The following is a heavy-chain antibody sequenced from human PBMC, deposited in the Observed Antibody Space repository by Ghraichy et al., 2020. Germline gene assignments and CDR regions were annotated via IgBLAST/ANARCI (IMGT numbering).Heavy chain of an antibody. CDR1: GGSISSYY. D-gene: IGHD1-26*01. V-gene: IGHV4-59*01. CDR3: ARDEGASGFGIDY. J-gene: IGHJ4*02. Sequence: SETLSLTCTVSGGSISSYYWSWIRQPPGKGLEWIGYIYYSGSTNYNPSLKSRVTISVDTSKNQFSLKLSSVTAADTAVYYCARDEGASGFGIDYWGQGTLVTVSS. CDR2: IYYSGST.